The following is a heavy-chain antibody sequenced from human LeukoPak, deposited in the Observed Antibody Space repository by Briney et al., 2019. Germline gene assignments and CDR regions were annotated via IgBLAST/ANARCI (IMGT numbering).Heavy chain of an antibody. CDR3: ARHSRIAARNWFDP. D-gene: IGHD6-6*01. Sequence: SENLSLNCTVSGGSISSSSYYWGWIRQPPGKGLDWIGSIYYSGSTYYNPSLKSRVTISVDTSKNQFSLKLSSVTAADTAVYYCARHSRIAARNWFDPWGQGTLVTVSS. J-gene: IGHJ5*02. CDR1: GGSISSSSYY. V-gene: IGHV4-39*01. CDR2: IYYSGST.